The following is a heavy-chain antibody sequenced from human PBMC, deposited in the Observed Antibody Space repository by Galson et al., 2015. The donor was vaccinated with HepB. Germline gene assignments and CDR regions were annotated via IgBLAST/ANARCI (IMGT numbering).Heavy chain of an antibody. D-gene: IGHD3-10*01. Sequence: SLRLSCAASEFTFSNYWMNWVRQAPGKGLEWVANINPDGSEKSYVASLKGRFTISRDNSKNSVYLQMDSLRAEGTAIYYCARRISLVRGIITRPDYYYGMDVWGQGTTVTVAS. CDR1: EFTFSNYW. CDR3: ARRISLVRGIITRPDYYYGMDV. J-gene: IGHJ6*02. CDR2: INPDGSEK. V-gene: IGHV3-7*03.